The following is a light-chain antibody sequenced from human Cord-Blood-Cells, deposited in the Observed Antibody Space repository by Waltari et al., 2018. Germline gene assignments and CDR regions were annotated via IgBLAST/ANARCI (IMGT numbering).Light chain of an antibody. J-gene: IGLJ1*01. Sequence: QSALTQPRSVSGSPGQSVPIPCTGTSRAVGGYNYVSWYQQHPGKAPKLMIYDVSKRPSGVPDRFSGSKSGNTASLTISGLQAEDEADYYCCSYAGSYTYVFGTGTKVTVL. CDR3: CSYAGSYTYV. CDR1: SRAVGGYNY. V-gene: IGLV2-11*01. CDR2: DVS.